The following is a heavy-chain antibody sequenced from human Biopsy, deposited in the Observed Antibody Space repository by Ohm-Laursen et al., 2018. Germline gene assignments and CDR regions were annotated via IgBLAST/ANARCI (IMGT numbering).Heavy chain of an antibody. CDR2: IFYSANT. J-gene: IGHJ4*02. D-gene: IGHD2-21*02. CDR1: GVSINGGRYY. CDR3: ARLGSGGYFPTFFDF. Sequence: TLSLTCTVSGVSINGGRYYWNWIRHHPGKGLEWIGNIFYSANTYYNPSLKSRVTISVDTSKNQFSLKLSSVTAADTAVYYCARLGSGGYFPTFFDFWGQGALVTVSS. V-gene: IGHV4-31*03.